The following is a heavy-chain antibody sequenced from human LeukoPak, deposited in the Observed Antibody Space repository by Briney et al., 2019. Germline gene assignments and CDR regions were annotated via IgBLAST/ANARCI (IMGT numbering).Heavy chain of an antibody. CDR1: GGSISDYY. CDR3: ARGDFCSKSNCYLRPMDV. J-gene: IGHJ6*03. CDR2: IYYSGST. V-gene: IGHV4-59*01. Sequence: ETLSLTCTVSGGSISDYYWNWIRQPPGKGLEWIGYIYYSGSTTYNPSLKSRVTMSVVTAKNQFSLRVRSVTAADTAVYYCARGDFCSKSNCYLRPMDVWGKGTTVTVSS. D-gene: IGHD3-3*01.